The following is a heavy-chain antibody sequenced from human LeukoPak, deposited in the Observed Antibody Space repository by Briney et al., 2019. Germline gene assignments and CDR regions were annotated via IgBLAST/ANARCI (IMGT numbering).Heavy chain of an antibody. CDR1: GFTVSAYA. CDR3: AKESAGDYYDSSAPFGMDV. V-gene: IGHV3-23*01. CDR2: IYDDNT. J-gene: IGHJ6*02. D-gene: IGHD3-22*01. Sequence: GGSLRLSCAASGFTVSAYAMAWVRQAPGKGLEWVSTIYDDNTYYADSVKGRFTISRDNSKNTLSLQMNSLRAEDTAVYYCAKESAGDYYDSSAPFGMDVWGQGTTVTVSS.